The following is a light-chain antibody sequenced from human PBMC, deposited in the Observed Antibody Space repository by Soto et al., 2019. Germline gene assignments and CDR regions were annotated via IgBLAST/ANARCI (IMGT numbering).Light chain of an antibody. J-gene: IGLJ2*01. V-gene: IGLV1-44*01. CDR2: SNN. CDR1: SSNIGRNT. CDR3: AAWDDSLNGPG. Sequence: QSVLTQPPSASGTPGQRVTISCSGSSSNIGRNTVNWYQQLPGTAPKLLIYSNNQRPSGVPDRFSGSKSGTSASLAISGLQSEDEADYYCAAWDDSLNGPGFGGGTKVTVL.